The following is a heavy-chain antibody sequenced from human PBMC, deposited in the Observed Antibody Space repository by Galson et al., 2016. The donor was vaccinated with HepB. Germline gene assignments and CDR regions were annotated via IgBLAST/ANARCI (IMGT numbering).Heavy chain of an antibody. J-gene: IGHJ4*02. CDR1: GFTLNNYV. D-gene: IGHD2-8*02. CDR3: VKRTTATGGYFDY. CDR2: IISSGTTT. V-gene: IGHV3-23*01. Sequence: SLRLSCAASGFTLNNYVMSWVRQVPGRGLESVSSIISSGTTTYSTDAAEGRFTISRDISKNTLYLEMNSLRADDTDVYYCVKRTTATGGYFDYWGQGTLVTVSS.